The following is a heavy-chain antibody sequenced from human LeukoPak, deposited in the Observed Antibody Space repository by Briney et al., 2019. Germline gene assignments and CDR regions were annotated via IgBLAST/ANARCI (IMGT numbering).Heavy chain of an antibody. V-gene: IGHV3-30*02. D-gene: IGHD1-26*01. CDR3: AKRSGSYYRFDY. CDR2: IRYDGSNK. Sequence: GGSLRLSCAASRFTFSSYGMHWVRQAPGKGLEWVAFIRYDGSNKYYADSVKGRFTISRDNSKNTLYLQMNSLRAEDTAVYYCAKRSGSYYRFDYWGQGTLVTVSS. J-gene: IGHJ4*02. CDR1: RFTFSSYG.